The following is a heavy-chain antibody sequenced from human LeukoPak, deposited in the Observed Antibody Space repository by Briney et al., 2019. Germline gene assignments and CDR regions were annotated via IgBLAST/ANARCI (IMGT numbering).Heavy chain of an antibody. D-gene: IGHD6-13*01. V-gene: IGHV4-59*08. CDR1: GGSISSYY. CDR3: ARQGSSSWLYYFDY. Sequence: SETLSLTCTVSGGSISSYYWSWIRQPPGKGLEWIGYIYYSGSTYSNPSLKSRVNISVDTSKNHFSLELSSVTAADTAVYYCARQGSSSWLYYFDYWGRGTLVTVSS. J-gene: IGHJ4*02. CDR2: IYYSGST.